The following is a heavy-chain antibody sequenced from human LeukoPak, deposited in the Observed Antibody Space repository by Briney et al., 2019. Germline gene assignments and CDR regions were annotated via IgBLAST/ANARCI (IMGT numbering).Heavy chain of an antibody. D-gene: IGHD1-1*01. CDR1: EFTFKNAW. V-gene: IGHV3-15*01. J-gene: IGHJ4*02. CDR2: IRSKTDGGTT. CDR3: STGLIPTTGYY. Sequence: GGSLRLSCAASEFTFKNAWMNWVRQAPGKGLEWVGRIRSKTDGGTTDYAAPVRGRFTISRDDSKNMLYLQMNSLKTEDTAVYYCSTGLIPTTGYYWGQGTLVAVSS.